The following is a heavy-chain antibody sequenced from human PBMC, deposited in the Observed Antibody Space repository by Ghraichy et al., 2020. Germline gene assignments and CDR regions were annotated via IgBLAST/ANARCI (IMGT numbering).Heavy chain of an antibody. CDR1: GFTFSSYS. Sequence: GGSLRLSCAASGFTFSSYSMNWVRQAPGKGLEWVSYISSSSSTIYYADSVKGRFTISRDNAKNSLYLQMNSLRDEDTAVYYCARDRKFNLWWCPFFIWGQVTMVTVSS. CDR3: ARDRKFNLWWCPFFI. V-gene: IGHV3-48*02. CDR2: ISSSSSTI. J-gene: IGHJ3*02. D-gene: IGHD2-21*01.